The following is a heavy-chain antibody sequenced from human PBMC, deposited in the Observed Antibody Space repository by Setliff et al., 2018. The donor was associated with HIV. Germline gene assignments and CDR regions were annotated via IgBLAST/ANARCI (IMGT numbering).Heavy chain of an antibody. J-gene: IGHJ6*03. V-gene: IGHV3-21*01. CDR1: GFTLSSYS. CDR3: ARDRRITMIVVVITNMDV. Sequence: PGGSLRLSCAASGFTLSSYSMNWVRQAPGKGLEWVSSISSSSNYIYYADSVKGRFTISRDNAKNSLYLQMNSLRAEDTAVYYCARDRRITMIVVVITNMDVWGKGTTVTVSS. D-gene: IGHD3-22*01. CDR2: ISSSSNYI.